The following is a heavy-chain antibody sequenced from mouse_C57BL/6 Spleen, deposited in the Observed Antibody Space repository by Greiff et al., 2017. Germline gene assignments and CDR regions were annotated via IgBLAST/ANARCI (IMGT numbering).Heavy chain of an antibody. Sequence: EVQLVESGGGLVQPTGSLKLSCAASGFSFNTYAMNWVRQAPGKGLEWVARIRSKSNNYATYYADSVKDRFTISRDDSESMLYLQMNNLKTEDTAMYYCVRQGYDYYAWFAYWGQGTLVTVSA. D-gene: IGHD1-1*02. V-gene: IGHV10-1*01. CDR3: VRQGYDYYAWFAY. CDR2: IRSKSNNYAT. CDR1: GFSFNTYA. J-gene: IGHJ3*01.